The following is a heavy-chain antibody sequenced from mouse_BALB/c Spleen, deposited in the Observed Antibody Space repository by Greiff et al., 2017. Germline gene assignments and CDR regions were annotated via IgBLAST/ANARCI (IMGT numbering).Heavy chain of an antibody. CDR2: ISSGSSTI. D-gene: IGHD1-1*01. CDR1: GFTFSSFG. V-gene: IGHV5-17*02. J-gene: IGHJ4*01. CDR3: ARTGYYGSSYAMDY. Sequence: DVQLVESGGGLVQPGGSRKLSCAASGFTFSSFGMHWVRQAPEKGLEWVAYISSGSSTIYYADTVKGRFTISRDNPKNTLFLQMTSLRSEDTAMYYCARTGYYGSSYAMDYWGQGTSVTVSS.